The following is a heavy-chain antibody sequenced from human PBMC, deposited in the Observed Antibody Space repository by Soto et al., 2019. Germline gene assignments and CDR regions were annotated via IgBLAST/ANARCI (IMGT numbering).Heavy chain of an antibody. CDR1: GFSLSTSGVG. J-gene: IGHJ4*02. D-gene: IGHD6-13*01. CDR2: IYWDDDK. CDR3: AHSLDAYSTPNYLDY. Sequence: GSGPTLVNPTQTLTLTCTFSGFSLSTSGVGVGWIRQPPGKALEWLALIYWDDDKRYSPSLKSRLTITKDTSKNQVVLTMTNIDPVDTATYYCAHSLDAYSTPNYLDYWGQGTLVTVSS. V-gene: IGHV2-5*02.